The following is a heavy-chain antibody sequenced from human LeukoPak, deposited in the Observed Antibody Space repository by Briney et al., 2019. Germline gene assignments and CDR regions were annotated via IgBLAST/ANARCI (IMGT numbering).Heavy chain of an antibody. V-gene: IGHV4-61*02. CDR1: GGSISSGSYY. D-gene: IGHD3-16*01. CDR2: IYTSGST. J-gene: IGHJ4*02. CDR3: ARDSPQGVDY. Sequence: SQTLSVTCTDSGGSISSGSYYWSWLRQPAGKGLEWIGRIYTSGSTNYNPSLKCRVTISGDTSKNQFSLRLSSVTAADTAVYYGARDSPQGVDYWGQGTLVTVSS.